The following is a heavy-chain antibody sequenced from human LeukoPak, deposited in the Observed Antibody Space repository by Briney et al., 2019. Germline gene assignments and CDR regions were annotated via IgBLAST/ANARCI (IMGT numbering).Heavy chain of an antibody. V-gene: IGHV3-48*01. D-gene: IGHD1-26*01. J-gene: IGHJ2*01. CDR2: ISSSSSTI. Sequence: GGSLRLSCAASGFTFSSYSMNWVRQAPGKGLEWVSYISSSSSTIYYADSVKGRFTISRDNAKNPLYLQMNSLRAEDTAVYYCARDDSGSYRYFDLWGRGTLVTVSS. CDR3: ARDDSGSYRYFDL. CDR1: GFTFSSYS.